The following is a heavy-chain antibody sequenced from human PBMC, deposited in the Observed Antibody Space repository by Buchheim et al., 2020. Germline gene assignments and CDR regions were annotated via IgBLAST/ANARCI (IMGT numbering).Heavy chain of an antibody. CDR2: IGTAGDT. V-gene: IGHV3-13*01. D-gene: IGHD6-19*01. CDR1: GFTFSSYD. Sequence: EVQLLESGGGLVQPGGSLRLSCAASGFTFSSYDMHWVRQATGKGLEWVSAIGTAGDTYYPGSVKGRFTISRENAKNSLYLQMNSLRAGDTAVYYCAREYSSGWYAGRAYYYYGMDVWGQGTT. CDR3: AREYSSGWYAGRAYYYYGMDV. J-gene: IGHJ6*02.